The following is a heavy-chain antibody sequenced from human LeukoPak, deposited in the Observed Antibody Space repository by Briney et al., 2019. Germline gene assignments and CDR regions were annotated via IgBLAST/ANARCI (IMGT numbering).Heavy chain of an antibody. Sequence: ASVKVSCKASGYTFTGYYMHWVRRAPGQGLEWMGWINPNSGGTNYAQKFQGWVTMTRDTSISTAYMELSRLRSDDTAVYYCARVKQWLVYDYWGQGTLVTVSS. CDR1: GYTFTGYY. CDR3: ARVKQWLVYDY. V-gene: IGHV1-2*04. D-gene: IGHD6-19*01. J-gene: IGHJ4*02. CDR2: INPNSGGT.